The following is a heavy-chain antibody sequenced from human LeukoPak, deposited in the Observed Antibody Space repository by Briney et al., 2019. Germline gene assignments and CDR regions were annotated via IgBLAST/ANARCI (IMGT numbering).Heavy chain of an antibody. CDR2: IYSGGST. CDR3: ARSNPPAVHVFYGMDV. J-gene: IGHJ6*02. V-gene: IGHV3-53*01. D-gene: IGHD3-10*01. CDR1: GFTVSNNY. Sequence: GGSLRLSCAASGFTVSNNYMSWVRQAPGKGLEWVSVIYSGGSTYYADSVKGRFTISRDNAKNSLYLQMNSLRAEDTAVYYCARSNPPAVHVFYGMDVWGQGTTVTVSS.